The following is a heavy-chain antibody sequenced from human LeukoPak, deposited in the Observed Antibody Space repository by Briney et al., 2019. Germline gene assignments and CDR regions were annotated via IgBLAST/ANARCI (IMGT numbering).Heavy chain of an antibody. CDR1: GGSLSSGDYY. V-gene: IGHV4-30-4*01. Sequence: SQTLSLTCTVSGGSLSSGDYYWGWVRQPPGRGLEWLGYIYYSGSTYYNPSLKSRVTISVDTSKNQFSLKLSSVTAADTAVYYCARGFDCSSTSCLWFDPWGQGTLVTVSS. J-gene: IGHJ5*02. D-gene: IGHD2-2*01. CDR2: IYYSGST. CDR3: ARGFDCSSTSCLWFDP.